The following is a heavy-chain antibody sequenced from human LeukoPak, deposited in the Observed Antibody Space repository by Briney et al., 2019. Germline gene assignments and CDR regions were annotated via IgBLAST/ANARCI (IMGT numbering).Heavy chain of an antibody. V-gene: IGHV2-5*02. CDR2: IYWDDDK. J-gene: IGHJ4*02. Sequence: SGPTLVNPTQTLTLTCTFSGFSLSTSGVAVGWIRQPPGKALEWLGLIYWDDDKRYSPSLKSALTITKDTSKNQVVLTMTNMDPVDTATYCCAHRRDGYNSLDYWGQGTLVTVSS. D-gene: IGHD5-24*01. CDR3: AHRRDGYNSLDY. CDR1: GFSLSTSGVA.